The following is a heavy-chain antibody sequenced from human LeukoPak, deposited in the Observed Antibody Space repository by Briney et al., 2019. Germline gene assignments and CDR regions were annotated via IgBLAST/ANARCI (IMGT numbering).Heavy chain of an antibody. J-gene: IGHJ4*02. CDR2: IYSGGST. D-gene: IGHD1-14*01. CDR3: ARGIGKGITGTGGHLNY. Sequence: GGSLRLSCAASGFTVSSNYMSWVRQAPGKGLEWVSVIYSGGSTYYADSVKGRFTISRDNSKNTLYLQMNSLRAEDTAVYYCARGIGKGITGTGGHLNYWGQGTLVTVSS. V-gene: IGHV3-53*01. CDR1: GFTVSSNY.